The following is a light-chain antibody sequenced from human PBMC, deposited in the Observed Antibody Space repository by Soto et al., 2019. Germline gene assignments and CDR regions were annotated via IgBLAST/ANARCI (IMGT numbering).Light chain of an antibody. CDR2: TAS. J-gene: IGKJ1*01. CDR1: QNINSH. Sequence: DIQMTQSPSTQSASVGDRVTITCRASQNINSHLAWYQQKPGKAPMLLIYTASSLQSGVPSRFSGSGSGTEFTLTISSLQPDDFATFYCQQYDLYSAFGQGTKVEIK. V-gene: IGKV1-5*03. CDR3: QQYDLYSA.